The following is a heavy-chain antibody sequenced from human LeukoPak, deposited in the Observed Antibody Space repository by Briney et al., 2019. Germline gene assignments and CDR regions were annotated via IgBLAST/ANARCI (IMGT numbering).Heavy chain of an antibody. Sequence: SETLSLTCTVSGGSISSSSYYWGWLRQPPGKGLEWIGSIYYSGSTYYNPSLKSRVTISVDTSKNQFSLKLSSVTAADTAVYYCARTTFDAYYYYGMDVWGQGTTVTVSS. D-gene: IGHD3-3*01. V-gene: IGHV4-39*01. CDR2: IYYSGST. CDR1: GGSISSSSYY. J-gene: IGHJ6*02. CDR3: ARTTFDAYYYYGMDV.